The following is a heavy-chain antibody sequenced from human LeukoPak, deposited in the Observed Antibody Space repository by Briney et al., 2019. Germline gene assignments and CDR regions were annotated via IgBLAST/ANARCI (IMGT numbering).Heavy chain of an antibody. CDR1: GFTFSSYT. D-gene: IGHD5-18*01. CDR2: ISFDGNNK. Sequence: PGGSLRLSCAASGFTFSSYTMHWVRQAPGKGLEWVAVISFDGNNKYYADSVKGRFTISRDNSKNTLYLQMNSLRPEDTAVYYCAREIQTAMVTNYYYGMDVWGQGTTVTVSS. CDR3: AREIQTAMVTNYYYGMDV. J-gene: IGHJ6*02. V-gene: IGHV3-30-3*01.